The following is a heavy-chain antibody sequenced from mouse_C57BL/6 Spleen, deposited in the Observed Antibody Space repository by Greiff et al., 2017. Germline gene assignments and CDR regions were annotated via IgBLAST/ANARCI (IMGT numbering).Heavy chain of an antibody. J-gene: IGHJ4*01. CDR3: ASYCYGSRDDMDY. CDR1: GFTFTDYG. CDR2: ISSCSNTT. V-gene: IGHV5-17*01. D-gene: IGHD1-1*01. Sequence: EVMLVESGAGLVKPGASLKLSCAASGFTFTDYGMHWVRQAPEKGLEWVGYISSCSNTTYYAETVKGRFTISRDNAKYTMFLQMTSLRSADADMYYCASYCYGSRDDMDYWGQGTSVTVSS.